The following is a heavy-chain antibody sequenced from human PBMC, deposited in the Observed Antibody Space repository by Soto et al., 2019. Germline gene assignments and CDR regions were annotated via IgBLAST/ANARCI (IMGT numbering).Heavy chain of an antibody. CDR2: VIPIFGTA. Sequence: QVQLVQSGAEVKKPGSSVKVSCQASGGTFSSYAISWVRQAPGQGLEWMGGVIPIFGTANYAQKFQGKFTITADESTRTAYMELSSLRSEDTAVYYCARDRGSTCSSRVYYYGMDVWGQGTTVTVSS. CDR1: GGTFSSYA. J-gene: IGHJ6*02. CDR3: ARDRGSTCSSRVYYYGMDV. V-gene: IGHV1-69*12. D-gene: IGHD6-6*01.